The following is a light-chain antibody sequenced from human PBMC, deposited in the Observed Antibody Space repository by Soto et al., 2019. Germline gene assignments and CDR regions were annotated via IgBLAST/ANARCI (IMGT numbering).Light chain of an antibody. Sequence: QSVLTQPPSVSAAPGKQVTISCSGSSSNIGNNYVSWYQQLPGTAPKLLIYDNNKRPSGIPDRFSGSKSGTSATLGITGLQTGDEADYYCGTWDSSRSAVVFGGGTKLTVL. V-gene: IGLV1-51*01. CDR1: SSNIGNNY. CDR2: DNN. CDR3: GTWDSSRSAVV. J-gene: IGLJ2*01.